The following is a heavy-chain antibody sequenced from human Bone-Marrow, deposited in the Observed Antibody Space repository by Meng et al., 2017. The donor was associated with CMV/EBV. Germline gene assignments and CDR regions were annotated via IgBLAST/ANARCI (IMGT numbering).Heavy chain of an antibody. CDR3: ARDEGGYFDY. J-gene: IGHJ4*02. CDR1: GGSISSYY. V-gene: IGHV4-59*01. Sequence: SETLSLTCTVSGGSISSYYWSWIRQPPGKGLEWIGYIYYSGGTNYNPSLKSRVTISVDTSKNQFSLKLSSVTAADTAVYYCARDEGGYFDYWGQGTLVTVSS. CDR2: IYYSGGT.